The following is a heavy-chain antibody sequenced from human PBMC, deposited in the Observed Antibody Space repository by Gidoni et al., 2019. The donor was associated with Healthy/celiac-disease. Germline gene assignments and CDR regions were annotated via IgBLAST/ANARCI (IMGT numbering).Heavy chain of an antibody. Sequence: QVQLVQSGAEVKKPGASVKVSCKASGYTFTSYYMHWVRQAPGQGLEWMGIINPSGGSTSYAQKFQGRVTMTRDTSTSTVYMELSSLRSEDTAVYYCAREPYCGGDCYPDYFDYWGQGTLVTVSS. V-gene: IGHV1-46*01. CDR1: GYTFTSYY. J-gene: IGHJ4*02. CDR3: AREPYCGGDCYPDYFDY. CDR2: INPSGGST. D-gene: IGHD2-21*02.